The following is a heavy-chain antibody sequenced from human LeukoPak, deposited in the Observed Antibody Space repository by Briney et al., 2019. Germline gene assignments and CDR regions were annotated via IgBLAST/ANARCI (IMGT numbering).Heavy chain of an antibody. V-gene: IGHV3-9*03. Sequence: GGSLRLSCAASGFTFDDYAMHWVRQAPGKGLEWVSGISRNSGSIGYADSVKGRFTISRDNAKNSLYLQMNSLRAEDMALYYCARDGGHYTRAMAGYWGQGTLVTVSS. CDR2: ISRNSGSI. J-gene: IGHJ4*02. D-gene: IGHD5-18*01. CDR3: ARDGGHYTRAMAGY. CDR1: GFTFDDYA.